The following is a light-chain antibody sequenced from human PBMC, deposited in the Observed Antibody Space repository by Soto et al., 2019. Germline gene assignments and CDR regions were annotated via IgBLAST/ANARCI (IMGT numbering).Light chain of an antibody. J-gene: IGKJ2*01. Sequence: DIQMTQSPSTLSASVGDRVTITCRASQSIRSWLAWYQQKPGKAPKLLIYDASTLESGVPSRFSGSGSGTEFTLPISSLQPDDFATYYCQRYNTSSYTFAQGTKLAIK. CDR3: QRYNTSSYT. CDR1: QSIRSW. V-gene: IGKV1-5*01. CDR2: DAS.